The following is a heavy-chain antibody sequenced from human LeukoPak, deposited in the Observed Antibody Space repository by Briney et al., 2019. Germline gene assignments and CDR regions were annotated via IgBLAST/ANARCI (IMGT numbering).Heavy chain of an antibody. V-gene: IGHV3-49*03. CDR3: ARDDRPSGHDFDY. J-gene: IGHJ4*02. CDR2: IRSKAGGGTT. CDR1: GFTFRDYN. D-gene: IGHD6-6*01. Sequence: GGSLRLSCTASGFTFRDYNINWFRQAPGRGLEWVGFIRSKAGGGTTEYAASVKGRFTISRDDSKNVAYLQINNLRAEDTALYYCARDDRPSGHDFDYWGQGTLVTVSS.